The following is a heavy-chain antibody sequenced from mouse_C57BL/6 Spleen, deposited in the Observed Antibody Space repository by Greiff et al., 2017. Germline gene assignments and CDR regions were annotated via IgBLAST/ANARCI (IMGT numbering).Heavy chain of an antibody. Sequence: VQLQQPGAELVKPGASVKMSCKASGYTFTSYWITWVKQRPGQGLEWIGDIYPGSGSTNYNEKFKSKATLTVDTSSSTAYMQLSSLTSEDSAVYYCARCDYYGTSYYAMDYWGQGTSVTVSS. CDR2: IYPGSGST. CDR1: GYTFTSYW. V-gene: IGHV1-55*01. CDR3: ARCDYYGTSYYAMDY. D-gene: IGHD1-1*01. J-gene: IGHJ4*01.